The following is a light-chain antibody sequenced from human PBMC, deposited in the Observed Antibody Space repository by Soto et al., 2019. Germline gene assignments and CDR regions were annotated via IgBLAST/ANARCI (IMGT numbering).Light chain of an antibody. CDR2: EVS. CDR1: SSDIGGYNY. J-gene: IGLJ1*01. CDR3: SSYTTNSTYV. V-gene: IGLV2-14*01. Sequence: QSALTQPASVSGSYGQSITISCTGTSSDIGGYNYVSWYQHHPGKAPTLMIYEVSHRPSGVSHRFSGSKSGNTASLTISGLQADDETDYYCSSYTTNSTYVFGTGTKVTVL.